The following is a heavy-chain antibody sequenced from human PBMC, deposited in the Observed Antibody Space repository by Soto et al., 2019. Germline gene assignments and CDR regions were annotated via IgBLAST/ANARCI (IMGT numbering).Heavy chain of an antibody. CDR3: VRDSFMGV. Sequence: EVQLVESGGGLVQPGGSLRLSCAASGFTVSSNYMNWVRQAPGKGLEWVSIIRNGGDTYYADSVKGRFTIYRDISKNTLYLQMNSLRVEDTAVYYCVRDSFMGVWGKGTTVTVSS. J-gene: IGHJ6*03. V-gene: IGHV3-66*01. CDR2: IRNGGDT. CDR1: GFTVSSNY. D-gene: IGHD3-16*02.